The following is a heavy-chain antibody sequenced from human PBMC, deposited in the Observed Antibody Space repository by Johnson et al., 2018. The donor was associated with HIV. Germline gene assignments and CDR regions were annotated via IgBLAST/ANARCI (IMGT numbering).Heavy chain of an antibody. J-gene: IGHJ3*01. CDR3: AKDRIRSTAPDTFDV. D-gene: IGHD4-11*01. V-gene: IGHV3-23*04. CDR2: ISGSGDSA. Sequence: VQLVESGGGLVQSGGSLRLSCAASGITFSSYAMSWVRQAPGKGLEWVSAISGSGDSAYYADSVKGRFTISRDNSKNTLYLQMDSLRAVDPAVFYCAKDRIRSTAPDTFDVWGQGTMVTVSS. CDR1: GITFSSYA.